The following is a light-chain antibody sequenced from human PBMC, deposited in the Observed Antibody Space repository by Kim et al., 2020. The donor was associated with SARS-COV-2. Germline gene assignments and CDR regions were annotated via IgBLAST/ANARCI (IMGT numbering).Light chain of an antibody. J-gene: IGKJ1*01. CDR2: AAS. V-gene: IGKV1-16*01. CDR1: QDLSDY. CDR3: QQYKFYQWT. Sequence: AAVGDRVTITCRASQDLSDYLAWFQQKPGKAPKSLSYAASRLQSGVPSRFSGSGSGTEFTLTISNLQPEDFATYYCQQYKFYQWTFGQGTKVEIK.